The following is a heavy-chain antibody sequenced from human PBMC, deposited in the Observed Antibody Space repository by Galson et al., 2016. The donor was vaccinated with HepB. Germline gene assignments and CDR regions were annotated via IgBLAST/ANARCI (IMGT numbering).Heavy chain of an antibody. CDR2: IHNSGIT. CDR1: DVSVISGSYY. D-gene: IGHD5-24*01. V-gene: IGHV4-61*03. J-gene: IGHJ5*02. CDR3: ATVPRQRWLQFDR. Sequence: EPLSLTCTVSDVSVISGSYYWTWIRQPPGKGLEWIGFIHNSGITNYNPTLKSRVTISVDTSKNRFSLKLTSVTAADTAVYYCATVPRQRWLQFDRWGQGTLVTVSS.